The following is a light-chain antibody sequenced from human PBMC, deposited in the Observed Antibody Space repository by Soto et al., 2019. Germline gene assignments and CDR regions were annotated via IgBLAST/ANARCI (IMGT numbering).Light chain of an antibody. CDR2: GAS. CDR3: QQYGSSGP. CDR1: QSVNNN. J-gene: IGKJ1*01. V-gene: IGKV3-20*01. Sequence: SAGTLSLSKGERVTLSCRASQSVNNNLAWYQQKPGQAPRLLIYGASNRATGIPDRFSGSGSGTDFTLTISRLEPEDFAVYYCQQYGSSGPFGQVTMVDIK.